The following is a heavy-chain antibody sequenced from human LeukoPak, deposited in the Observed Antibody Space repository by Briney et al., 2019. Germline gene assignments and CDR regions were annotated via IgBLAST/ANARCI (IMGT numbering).Heavy chain of an antibody. CDR1: GFTFSSYA. CDR3: AREMGYCSSTSCPTDY. CDR2: ISSNGGST. D-gene: IGHD2-2*01. Sequence: GGSLRLFCAASGFTFSSYAMHWVRQAPGKGLEYVSAISSNGGSTYYANSVKGRFTISRDNSKNTLYLQMGSLRAEDMAVYYCAREMGYCSSTSCPTDYWGQGTLVTVSS. V-gene: IGHV3-64*01. J-gene: IGHJ4*02.